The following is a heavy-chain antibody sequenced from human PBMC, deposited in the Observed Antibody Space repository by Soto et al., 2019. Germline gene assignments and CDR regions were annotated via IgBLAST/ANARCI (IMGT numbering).Heavy chain of an antibody. J-gene: IGHJ4*02. CDR2: IYYSGST. V-gene: IGHV4-31*03. Sequence: SETLSLTCTVSGGSISSGGYYWSWIRQHPGKGLEWIGYIYYSGSTYYNPSLKSRVTISVDTSKNQFSLKLSSVTAADTAVYYCASVIQAKWLFFDYWGQGTLVTVSS. D-gene: IGHD3-22*01. CDR1: GGSISSGGYY. CDR3: ASVIQAKWLFFDY.